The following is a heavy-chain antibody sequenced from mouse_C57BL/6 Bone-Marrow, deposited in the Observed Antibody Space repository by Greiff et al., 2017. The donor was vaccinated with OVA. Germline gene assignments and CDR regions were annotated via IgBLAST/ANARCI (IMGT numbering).Heavy chain of an antibody. CDR2: IYPRSDNT. CDR1: GYTLTSYA. CDR3: TRAQYFDV. Sequence: VKLVESGAELARPGASVKLSCAASGYTLTSYAICWVQQRTGQGLEWIGEIYPRSDNTYYNEKFKGKATLSTDKAYNTAYMELRSLTSEDSAVYYCTRAQYFDVGGTGTTVTVSS. J-gene: IGHJ1*03. V-gene: IGHV1-81*01.